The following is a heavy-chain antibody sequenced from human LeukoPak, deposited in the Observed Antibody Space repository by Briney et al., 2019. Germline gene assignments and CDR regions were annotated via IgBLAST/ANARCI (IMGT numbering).Heavy chain of an antibody. V-gene: IGHV4-34*01. CDR3: ARLYYDYVWGSYRSGQYFDY. CDR1: GGSFSGYY. D-gene: IGHD3-16*02. CDR2: INHSGST. J-gene: IGHJ4*02. Sequence: SETLSLTCAVYGGSFSGYYWSWIRQPPGKGLEWIGEINHSGSTNYNPPLKSRVTISVDTSKNQFSLKLSSVTAADTAVYYCARLYYDYVWGSYRSGQYFDYWGQGTLVTVSS.